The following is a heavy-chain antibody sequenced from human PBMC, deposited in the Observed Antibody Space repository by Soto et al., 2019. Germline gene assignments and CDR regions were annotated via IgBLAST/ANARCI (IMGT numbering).Heavy chain of an antibody. D-gene: IGHD3-22*01. CDR3: ARDSYDSSGYYR. V-gene: IGHV1-18*01. J-gene: IGHJ5*02. Sequence: ASVKVSCKASGYTFTRYGISWVRQAPGQRLEWMGWISAGNGNTNYSQKLQGRVTITRDTSASTAYMELSSLRSEDTAVYYCARDSYDSSGYYRWGQGTLVTVSS. CDR1: GYTFTRYG. CDR2: ISAGNGNT.